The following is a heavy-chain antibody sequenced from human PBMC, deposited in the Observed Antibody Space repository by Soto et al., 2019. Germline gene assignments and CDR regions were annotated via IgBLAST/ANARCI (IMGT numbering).Heavy chain of an antibody. CDR3: APHYPDSSGYFDH. CDR1: GYMFTGNY. J-gene: IGHJ4*02. Sequence: QVQLVQSGTEVKKPGASVKVSCKASGYMFTGNYMHWVRQAPGQGLEYMGWINPNSGATNYAQKFQGRVTMTWDTSISTAYVELSRLRSDDTAVYYCAPHYPDSSGYFDHWGQGTLVTVSS. D-gene: IGHD3-22*01. CDR2: INPNSGAT. V-gene: IGHV1-2*02.